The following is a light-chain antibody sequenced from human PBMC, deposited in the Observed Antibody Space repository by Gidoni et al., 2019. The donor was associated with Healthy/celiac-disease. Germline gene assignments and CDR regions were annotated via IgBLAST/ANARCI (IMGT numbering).Light chain of an antibody. CDR1: QSVSSY. J-gene: IGKJ2*01. CDR3: QQRSNWPFMYT. CDR2: DAS. Sequence: EIVLTQSPATLSLSPGERATLSCRASQSVSSYLSWYQQKPDQAPGLLIYDASNRATGIPARFSGSGSGTDFTLTISSLEPEDFAVYYCQQRSNWPFMYTFGQXTRLEIK. V-gene: IGKV3-11*01.